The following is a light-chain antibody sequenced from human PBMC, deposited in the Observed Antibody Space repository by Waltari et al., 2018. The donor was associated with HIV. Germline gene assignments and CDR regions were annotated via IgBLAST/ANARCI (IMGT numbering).Light chain of an antibody. Sequence: QSALTQPASVSGSPGQSITISCTGTSSDVGRYDYVSWYQQHPGRPPKFMIYEVSNRPSGVSTRFSGSRAANTASLTISGLQAEDEADYYCSSYTSSSTLVFGGGTKLTVL. J-gene: IGLJ2*01. CDR2: EVS. V-gene: IGLV2-14*01. CDR3: SSYTSSSTLV. CDR1: SSDVGRYDY.